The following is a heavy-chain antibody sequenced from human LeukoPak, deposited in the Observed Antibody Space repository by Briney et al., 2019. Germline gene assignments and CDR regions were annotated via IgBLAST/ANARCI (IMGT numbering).Heavy chain of an antibody. CDR2: ISGSGGST. D-gene: IGHD5-18*01. CDR3: AKGGRGYSYGYSDY. J-gene: IGHJ4*02. V-gene: IGHV3-23*01. CDR1: GFTFSSYS. Sequence: GGSLRLSCAASGFTFSSYSMNWVRQAPGKGLEWVSAISGSGGSTYYADSVKGRFTISRDNSKNTLYLQMNSLRAEDTAVYYCAKGGRGYSYGYSDYWGQGTLVTVSS.